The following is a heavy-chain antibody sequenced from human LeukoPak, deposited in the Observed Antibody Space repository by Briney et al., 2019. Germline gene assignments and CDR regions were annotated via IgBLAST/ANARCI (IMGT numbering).Heavy chain of an antibody. CDR1: GFTFSDYW. J-gene: IGHJ4*02. Sequence: GGSLRISCVASGFTFSDYWMSWVRQAPGKGLEWVANTETDGDQKNYVDSVKGRFAISRDNARNSLYLQMNSLTDEDTAVYYCARDIPSGFYTPDYWGRGTLVTVSS. CDR3: ARDIPSGFYTPDY. D-gene: IGHD5-12*01. CDR2: TETDGDQK. V-gene: IGHV3-7*01.